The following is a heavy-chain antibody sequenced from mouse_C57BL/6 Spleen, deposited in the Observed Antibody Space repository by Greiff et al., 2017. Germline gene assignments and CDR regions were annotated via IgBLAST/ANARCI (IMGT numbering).Heavy chain of an antibody. Sequence: VQRVESGAELVRPGTSVKVSCKASGYAFTNYLIEWVKQRPGQGLEWIGVINPGSGGTNYNEKFKGKATLTADKSSSTAYMQLSSLTSEDSAVYFCAATVVAPDYWGQGTTLTVSS. V-gene: IGHV1-54*01. CDR2: INPGSGGT. J-gene: IGHJ2*01. CDR1: GYAFTNYL. D-gene: IGHD1-1*01. CDR3: AATVVAPDY.